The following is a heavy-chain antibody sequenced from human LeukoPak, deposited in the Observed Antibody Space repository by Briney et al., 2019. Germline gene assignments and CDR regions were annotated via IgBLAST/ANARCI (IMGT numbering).Heavy chain of an antibody. V-gene: IGHV3-66*01. D-gene: IGHD6-19*01. CDR1: GFIVSENY. CDR3: VRDRWPGLGDF. CDR2: VYSGGLT. J-gene: IGHJ6*02. Sequence: GGSVRLSCAASGFIVSENYMSWVRQAPGEGLEWVSTVYSGGLTFYADPVKGRFTISRDNSKNTLYLQMSSLRAEDTAIYYCVRDRWPGLGDFWGQGTTVTVSS.